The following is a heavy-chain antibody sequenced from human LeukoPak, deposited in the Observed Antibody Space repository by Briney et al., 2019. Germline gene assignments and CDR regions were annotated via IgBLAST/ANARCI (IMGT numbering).Heavy chain of an antibody. V-gene: IGHV4-59*02. Sequence: SETLSLACTVSGDSVSGHYWSWIRQTPGKGLEWIGYVSYSGGANYNPSLKRRVSISLDTSKNQFSLKLSSPAAADPAVYYCARAPMAITTSAFPDAFDFWGQGTMVTVSS. J-gene: IGHJ3*01. CDR3: ARAPMAITTSAFPDAFDF. CDR2: VSYSGGA. D-gene: IGHD5-12*01. CDR1: GDSVSGHY.